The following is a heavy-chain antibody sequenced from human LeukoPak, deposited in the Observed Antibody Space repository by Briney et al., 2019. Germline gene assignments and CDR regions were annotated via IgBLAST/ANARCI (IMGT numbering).Heavy chain of an antibody. V-gene: IGHV3-33*01. CDR2: IWYDGSNK. CDR3: ARDRDIVATIYYFDY. J-gene: IGHJ4*02. Sequence: GRSLRLSCAASGFTFSSYGMHWVRQAPGKGLEWVAVIWYDGSNKYYADSVKGRFTISRDNSKNTLYPQMNSLRAEDTAVYYCARDRDIVATIYYFDYWGQGTLVTVSS. D-gene: IGHD5-12*01. CDR1: GFTFSSYG.